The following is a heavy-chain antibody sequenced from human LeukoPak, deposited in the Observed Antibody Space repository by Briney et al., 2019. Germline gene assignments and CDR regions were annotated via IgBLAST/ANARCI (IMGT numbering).Heavy chain of an antibody. CDR1: GGSISSYY. J-gene: IGHJ4*02. D-gene: IGHD4-17*01. Sequence: SETLSLTCTVSGGSISSYYWSWIRQPAGKGLEWIGRIYNSGSTNYNPSLKSRVTISVDKSKNQFSLRLSSVTAADTAVYYCARASHDYGDYSHFDYWGQGTLVTVSS. V-gene: IGHV4-4*07. CDR3: ARASHDYGDYSHFDY. CDR2: IYNSGST.